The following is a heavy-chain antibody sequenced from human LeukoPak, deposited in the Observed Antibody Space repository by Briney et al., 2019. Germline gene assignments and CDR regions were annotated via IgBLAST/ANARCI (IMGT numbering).Heavy chain of an antibody. D-gene: IGHD4-23*01. Sequence: SETLSLTCSVSGGSISSGSYYWGWTRQPPGKGLEWIGSIHYSGNTYYNPSLKSRVTISVDTSKNHFSLKLSSVTAADTAVYYCARDTGTVVDYWGQGSLVTVSS. CDR2: IHYSGNT. CDR1: GGSISSGSYY. V-gene: IGHV4-39*02. J-gene: IGHJ4*02. CDR3: ARDTGTVVDY.